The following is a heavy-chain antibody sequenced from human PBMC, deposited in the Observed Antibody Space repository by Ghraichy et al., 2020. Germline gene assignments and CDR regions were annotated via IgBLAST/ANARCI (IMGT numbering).Heavy chain of an antibody. Sequence: GGSLRLSCAASGFTFSSYWMSWVRQAPGKGLEWVANIKQDGSEKYYVDSVKGRFTISRDNAKNSLYLQMNSLRAEDTAVYYCARDGGNYYYDSSGYYYLFDAFDIWGQGTMVTVSS. CDR1: GFTFSSYW. CDR2: IKQDGSEK. D-gene: IGHD3-22*01. CDR3: ARDGGNYYYDSSGYYYLFDAFDI. J-gene: IGHJ3*02. V-gene: IGHV3-7*01.